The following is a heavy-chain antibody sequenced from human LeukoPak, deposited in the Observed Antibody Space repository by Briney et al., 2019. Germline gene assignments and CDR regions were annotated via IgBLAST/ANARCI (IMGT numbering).Heavy chain of an antibody. J-gene: IGHJ4*02. CDR2: ITTGGRP. CDR1: GFTFSNYA. D-gene: IGHD4-17*01. V-gene: IGHV3-23*01. CDR3: AKEQVYGDGGKMCFDY. Sequence: GGSLRLSCAASGFTFSNYAMSWVRQAPGKGLEWVSGITTGGRPYYADSVKGRFTISRDNSKNTLYLQMDSLRAEDTAVYYCAKEQVYGDGGKMCFDYWGQGTLVTVSS.